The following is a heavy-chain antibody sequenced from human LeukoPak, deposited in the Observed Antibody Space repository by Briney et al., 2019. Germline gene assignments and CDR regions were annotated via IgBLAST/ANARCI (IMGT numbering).Heavy chain of an antibody. D-gene: IGHD2-8*01. CDR3: STVLMGGFGY. J-gene: IGHJ4*01. Sequence: SVKVSCKASGGTFSSYAISWVRQAPGQGLEWMGGIIPIFGTANYAQKFQGRVTITTDESTSTAYMELSSLRSEDTAVYYCSTVLMGGFGYWGQGTLVPGPS. CDR1: GGTFSSYA. CDR2: IIPIFGTA. V-gene: IGHV1-69*05.